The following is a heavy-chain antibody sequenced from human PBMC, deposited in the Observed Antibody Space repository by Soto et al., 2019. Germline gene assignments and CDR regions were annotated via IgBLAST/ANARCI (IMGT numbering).Heavy chain of an antibody. Sequence: PGESLKISCKGSGYSFTSYWIGWVRQMAGKGLEWMGIIYPGDSDTRYSPSFQGQVTISADKSISTAYLQWSSLKASDTAMYYCARTVGQYYYYYGMDVWGQGTTVTVSS. J-gene: IGHJ6*02. V-gene: IGHV5-51*01. CDR2: IYPGDSDT. D-gene: IGHD1-26*01. CDR3: ARTVGQYYYYYGMDV. CDR1: GYSFTSYW.